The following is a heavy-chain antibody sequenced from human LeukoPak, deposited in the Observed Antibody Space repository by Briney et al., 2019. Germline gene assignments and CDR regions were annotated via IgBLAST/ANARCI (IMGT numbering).Heavy chain of an antibody. CDR2: IKQDGSEK. CDR3: ASGYYDFWSGYSHSYYFDY. J-gene: IGHJ4*02. V-gene: IGHV3-7*01. Sequence: GGSLRLSCAASGFTFSSYWMSWVRQAPGKGLEWAANIKQDGSEKYYVDSVKGRFTISRDNAKNSLYLQMNSLRAEDTAVYYCASGYYDFWSGYSHSYYFDYWGQGTLVTVSS. D-gene: IGHD3-3*01. CDR1: GFTFSSYW.